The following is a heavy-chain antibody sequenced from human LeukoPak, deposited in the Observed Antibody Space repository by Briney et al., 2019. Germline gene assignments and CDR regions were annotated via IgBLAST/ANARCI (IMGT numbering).Heavy chain of an antibody. V-gene: IGHV3-23*01. CDR1: GFTLSSYA. CDR2: ISVSGNT. Sequence: GGSLRLSCAASGFTLSSYAMSWVRQGPGKGLEWVSAISVSGNTYHADSVKGRFTISRDSSKNTLYLQVNSLRAGDAAVYYCVRGPRYYDDSGFHYGVFDIWGQGTVVTVSS. J-gene: IGHJ3*02. D-gene: IGHD3-16*01. CDR3: VRGPRYYDDSGFHYGVFDI.